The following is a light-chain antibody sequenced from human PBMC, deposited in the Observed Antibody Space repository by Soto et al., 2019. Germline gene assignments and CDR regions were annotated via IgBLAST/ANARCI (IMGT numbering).Light chain of an antibody. CDR2: AAS. CDR1: QDISRI. Sequence: DIQLIQSPPFLSASVGDRVTNTCRASQDISRILAWYQQKPDKAPNLLIYAASTLQSGVQTTFSGSGSGTEFILTIICLQPEYFATYYCQQLNSYPRTFGLGTKV. J-gene: IGKJ1*01. CDR3: QQLNSYPRT. V-gene: IGKV1-9*01.